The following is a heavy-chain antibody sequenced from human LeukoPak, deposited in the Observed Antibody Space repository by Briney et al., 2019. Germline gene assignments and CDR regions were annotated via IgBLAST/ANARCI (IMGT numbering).Heavy chain of an antibody. CDR1: GYTFTSYG. CDR2: ISAYNGNT. V-gene: IGHV1-18*01. J-gene: IGHJ5*02. CDR3: ARTYCSSTSCYWNWFDP. D-gene: IGHD2-2*01. Sequence: ASVKVSCKASGYTFTSYGISWVRQAPGQGLEWMGWISAYNGNTNYAQKLQGRVTMTTDTSTSTAYMELRSLRSDDTAVYYCARTYCSSTSCYWNWFDPWGQGTLVTVS.